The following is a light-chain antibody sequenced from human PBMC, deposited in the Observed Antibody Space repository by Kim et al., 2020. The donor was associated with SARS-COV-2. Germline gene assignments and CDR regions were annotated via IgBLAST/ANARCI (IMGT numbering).Light chain of an antibody. CDR1: QSPLHSNGYNY. Sequence: DIVMTQSPLSLPVTPGEPASISCRSSQSPLHSNGYNYLDWYLQKPGQSPQLLIYLGSNRASGVPDRFSGSGSGTDFTLKISRVEAEDVGVYYYMQALQTPITFGQGTRLEIK. CDR2: LGS. V-gene: IGKV2-28*01. J-gene: IGKJ5*01. CDR3: MQALQTPIT.